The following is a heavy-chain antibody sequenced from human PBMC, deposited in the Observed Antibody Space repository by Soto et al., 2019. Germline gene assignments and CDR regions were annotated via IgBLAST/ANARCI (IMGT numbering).Heavy chain of an antibody. V-gene: IGHV1-24*01. D-gene: IGHD2-2*01. J-gene: IGHJ3*02. CDR1: GYTLTELS. CDR2: FDPEDGET. Sequence: QVQLVQSGAEVKKPGASVKVSCKVSGYTLTELSMHWVRQAPGKGLEWMGGFDPEDGETIYAQKFQGRVTMTEDTSTATAYMELSSLRSEDTAVYYCATEIVLVPAAMPDGAFDIWGQGTMVTVSS. CDR3: ATEIVLVPAAMPDGAFDI.